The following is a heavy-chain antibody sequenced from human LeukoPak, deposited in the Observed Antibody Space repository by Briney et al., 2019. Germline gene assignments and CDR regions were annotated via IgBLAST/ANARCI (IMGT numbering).Heavy chain of an antibody. CDR3: ARVSHYRSMVRGVPIPYYFDY. Sequence: SQTLSLTCAVSGGSISSGGYSWSWIRQPPGKGLEWIGYIYHSGSTYYNPSLKSRVTISVDRSKNQFSLKLSSVTAADTAVYYCARVSHYRSMVRGVPIPYYFDYWGKGTLVTVSS. CDR2: IYHSGST. V-gene: IGHV4-30-2*01. CDR1: GGSISSGGYS. J-gene: IGHJ4*02. D-gene: IGHD3-10*01.